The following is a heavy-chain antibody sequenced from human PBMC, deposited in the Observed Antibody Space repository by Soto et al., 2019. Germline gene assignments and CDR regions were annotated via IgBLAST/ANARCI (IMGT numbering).Heavy chain of an antibody. CDR2: IYDNGTT. D-gene: IGHD3-10*01. J-gene: IGHJ6*02. V-gene: IGHV3-53*01. CDR3: VRPLPAGRNYGLDV. Sequence: EVQLVESGGGLIQPGGYLRLSSAASGLTVSNAYMAWVRQAPGMGLEWVSVIYDNGTTYYADSVKGRFTISRDTSTNTLSLQMGSLRAEDAAVYYCVRPLPAGRNYGLDVWCQGTTVTVSS. CDR1: GLTVSNAY.